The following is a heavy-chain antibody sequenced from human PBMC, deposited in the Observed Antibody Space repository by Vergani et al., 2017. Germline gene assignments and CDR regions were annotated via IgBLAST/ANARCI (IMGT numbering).Heavy chain of an antibody. CDR1: GYTYRSYY. J-gene: IGHJ4*02. Sequence: QVKVVQSGAEVKAPGASVKVSCEASGYTYRSYYVHWVRQAPGQGLEWMGVINPLGGRATYSQKFQGRVSVTGDSSTTGGTSASMVYMDLTSLTPEDTAVYFCVSSHLRSFEYWGQGTLVTVSS. D-gene: IGHD4-17*01. V-gene: IGHV1-46*03. CDR3: VSSHLRSFEY. CDR2: INPLGGRA.